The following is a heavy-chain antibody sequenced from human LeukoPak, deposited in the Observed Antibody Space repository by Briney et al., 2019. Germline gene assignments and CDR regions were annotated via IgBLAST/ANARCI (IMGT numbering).Heavy chain of an antibody. J-gene: IGHJ6*03. CDR1: GGSISSGSYY. CDR2: IYTSGST. D-gene: IGHD1-14*01. V-gene: IGHV4-61*02. Sequence: SQTLSLTCTVSGGSISSGSYYWSWIRQPAGKGLEWIGRIYTSGSTNYNPSLKSRVTISVDTSKNQFSLKLSSVTAADTAVYYCARDSTTYYYYYYMDVWGKGTTVTISS. CDR3: ARDSTTYYYYYYMDV.